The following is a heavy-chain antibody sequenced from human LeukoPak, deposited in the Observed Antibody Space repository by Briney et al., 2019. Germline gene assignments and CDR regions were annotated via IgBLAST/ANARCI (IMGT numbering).Heavy chain of an antibody. D-gene: IGHD3-3*01. CDR2: IYSTGST. Sequence: SETLSFTCTGSGGSISNSYWSWRRQPAGKGLEWIGRIYSTGSTNYNPSLKSRVTMSVDMSKNQFSLKLSSVTATDTAMYTGAGMSGYYTANLFYPSGQGTLVTVSS. CDR3: AGMSGYYTANLFYP. V-gene: IGHV4-4*07. CDR1: GGSISNSY. J-gene: IGHJ5*02.